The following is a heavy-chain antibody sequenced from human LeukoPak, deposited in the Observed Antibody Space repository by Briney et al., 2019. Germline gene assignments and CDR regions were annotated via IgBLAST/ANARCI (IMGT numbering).Heavy chain of an antibody. CDR2: ISSSSSYI. D-gene: IGHD6-13*01. J-gene: IGHJ3*02. CDR3: AGPGVAAAGGAFDI. V-gene: IGHV3-21*01. Sequence: NTGGSLRLSCAASGFTFSSYSMNWVRQAPGKGLEWVSSISSSSSYIYYADSVKGRFTISRDNAKNPLYLQMNSLRAEDTAVYYRAGPGVAAAGGAFDIWGQGTMVTVSS. CDR1: GFTFSSYS.